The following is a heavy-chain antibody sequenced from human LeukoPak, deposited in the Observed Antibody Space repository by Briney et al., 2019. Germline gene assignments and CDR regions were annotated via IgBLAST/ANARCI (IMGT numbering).Heavy chain of an antibody. J-gene: IGHJ4*02. CDR1: GFTFSSYG. CDR2: IWYGGSNK. Sequence: PGGSLRLSCAASGFTFSSYGMHWVRQAPGKGLEWVAVIWYGGSNKYYADSVKGRFTISRDNSKNTLYLQMNSLRAEDTAVYYCARDYYDSSGYDYWGQGTLVTVSS. D-gene: IGHD3-22*01. CDR3: ARDYYDSSGYDY. V-gene: IGHV3-33*01.